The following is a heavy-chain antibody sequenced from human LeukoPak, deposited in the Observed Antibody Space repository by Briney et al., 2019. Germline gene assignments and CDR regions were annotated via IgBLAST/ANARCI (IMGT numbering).Heavy chain of an antibody. D-gene: IGHD6-6*01. J-gene: IGHJ5*02. CDR1: GHSFNTDSF. Sequence: ETLSLTCIISGHSFNTDSFWGWIRQPPGKGLEWIGSIHERGSAFYNPSLKGRVAISIDTSKNQFSLKVNFVTAADTAVYYCARAARPSNNWFDPWGQGTLVTVSS. CDR2: IHERGSA. CDR3: ARAARPSNNWFDP. V-gene: IGHV4-38-2*02.